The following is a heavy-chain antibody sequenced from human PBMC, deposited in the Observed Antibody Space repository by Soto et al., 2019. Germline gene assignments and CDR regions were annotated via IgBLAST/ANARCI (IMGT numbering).Heavy chain of an antibody. Sequence: QVQLVQSGAEVKKPGASVKVSCKASGYTFTSYDINWVRQATGQGLEWMGWMNPNSGNTGYAQKFQGRVTMTRNTSIHTAYMQLSSLRSEDTAVYYCARGPSIAVAGDLESPHYYGMDVSVQGTTVTVSS. CDR1: GYTFTSYD. CDR2: MNPNSGNT. D-gene: IGHD6-19*01. J-gene: IGHJ6*02. CDR3: ARGPSIAVAGDLESPHYYGMDV. V-gene: IGHV1-8*01.